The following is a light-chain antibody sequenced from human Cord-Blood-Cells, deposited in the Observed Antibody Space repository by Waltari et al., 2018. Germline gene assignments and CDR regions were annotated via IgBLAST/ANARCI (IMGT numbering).Light chain of an antibody. Sequence: QSVLTQPPSASGTPGQRVTISCSGSSSNIGSNYVYWYQQLPGTAPKLLIYRNNQRPSGVPYRFSGSESGTSASLAISGLRCEDEADYYCAAWDDSLSGWVFGGWTKLTVL. CDR2: RNN. V-gene: IGLV1-47*01. J-gene: IGLJ3*02. CDR3: AAWDDSLSGWV. CDR1: SSNIGSNY.